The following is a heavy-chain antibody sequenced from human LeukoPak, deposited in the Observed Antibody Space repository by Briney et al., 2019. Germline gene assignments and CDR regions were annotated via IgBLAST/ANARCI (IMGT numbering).Heavy chain of an antibody. V-gene: IGHV1-69*04. CDR3: ARVQGPREYTGSDIVVVPAANPFYYGMDV. Sequence: ASVKVSCKASGGTFSSYAISWVRQAPGQGLEWMGRIIPILGIANYAQRFQGRVTITADKSTSTAYMELSSLRSEDTAVYYCARVQGPREYTGSDIVVVPAANPFYYGMDVWGQGTTVTVSS. CDR1: GGTFSSYA. CDR2: IIPILGIA. D-gene: IGHD2-2*01. J-gene: IGHJ6*02.